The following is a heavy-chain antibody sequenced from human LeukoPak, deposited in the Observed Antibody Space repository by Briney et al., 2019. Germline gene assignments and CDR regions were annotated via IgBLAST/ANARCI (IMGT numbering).Heavy chain of an antibody. CDR3: ARATTPLYDILTGPFDY. CDR2: IYYSGST. D-gene: IGHD3-9*01. J-gene: IGHJ4*02. V-gene: IGHV4-30-4*01. CDR1: GGSISSGDYY. Sequence: SETLSLTCTVSGGSISSGDYYWSWIRQPPGKGLECIGYIYYSGSTYYNPSLKSRVTISVDTSKNQFSLKLSSVTAADTAVYYCARATTPLYDILTGPFDYWGQGTLVTVSS.